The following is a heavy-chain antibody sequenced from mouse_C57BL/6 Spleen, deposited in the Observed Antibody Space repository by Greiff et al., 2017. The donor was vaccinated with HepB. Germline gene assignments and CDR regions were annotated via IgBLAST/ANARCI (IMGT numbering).Heavy chain of an antibody. D-gene: IGHD1-1*01. CDR2: IHPNSGST. Sequence: QVHVKQPGAELVKPGASVKLSCKASGYTFTSYWMHWVKQRPGQGLEWIGMIHPNSGSTNYNEKFKSKATLTVDKSSSTAYMQLSSLTSEDSAVYYCARYLYYYGSVDYWGQGTSVTVSS. CDR1: GYTFTSYW. J-gene: IGHJ4*01. CDR3: ARYLYYYGSVDY. V-gene: IGHV1-64*01.